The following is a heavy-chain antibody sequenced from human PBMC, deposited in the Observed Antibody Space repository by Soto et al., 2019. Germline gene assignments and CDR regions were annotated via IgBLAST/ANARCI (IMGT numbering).Heavy chain of an antibody. D-gene: IGHD1-1*01. V-gene: IGHV1-18*01. Sequence: QVHLVQSGAEVKKPGASVKVSCKGSGYAFTTYGITWVRQAPGQGLEWMGWITAHNGNTNYAQKLQGRVTVTRDTATSTTYMELRSLRSDDTAVYYCARGRYGDYWGQGALVAVSS. CDR3: ARGRYGDY. J-gene: IGHJ4*02. CDR1: GYAFTTYG. CDR2: ITAHNGNT.